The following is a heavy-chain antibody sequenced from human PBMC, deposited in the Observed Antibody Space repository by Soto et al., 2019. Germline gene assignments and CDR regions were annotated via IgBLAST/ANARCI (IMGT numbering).Heavy chain of an antibody. CDR2: TYYRSKWYN. CDR1: GDSISSNSAA. Sequence: PSQTRSLTWAIAGDSISSNSAAWNWIRQSPSRGLEWLGRTYYRSKWYNDYAASVKSRITINPDTSKNHFSLQLNSVTPEDTAVYYCARDNGNNLDYWGQGTLVTVSS. D-gene: IGHD2-8*01. V-gene: IGHV6-1*01. J-gene: IGHJ4*02. CDR3: ARDNGNNLDY.